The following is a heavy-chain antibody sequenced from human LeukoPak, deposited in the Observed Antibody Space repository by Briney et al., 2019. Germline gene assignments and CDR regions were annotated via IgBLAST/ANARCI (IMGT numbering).Heavy chain of an antibody. CDR1: GFTFSSYS. D-gene: IGHD7-27*01. V-gene: IGHV3-21*01. J-gene: IGHJ4*02. CDR2: ISSSSSYI. CDR3: ARDFKLTGDVL. Sequence: GGSLRLSCAASGFTFSSYSMNWVRHAPGEGLEWVSSISSSSSYIYYADSVKGRFTISRDNAKNSLYLQMNSLRAEDTAVYYCARDFKLTGDVLWGQGTLVTVSS.